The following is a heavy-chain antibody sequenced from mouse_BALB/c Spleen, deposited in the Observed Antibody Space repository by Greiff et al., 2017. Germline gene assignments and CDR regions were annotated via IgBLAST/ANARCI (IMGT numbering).Heavy chain of an antibody. D-gene: IGHD2-1*01. Sequence: EVQLQQSGAELVKPGASVKLSCTASGFNIKDTYMHWVKQRPEQGLEWIGRIDPANGNTKYDPKFQGKATITADTSSNTAYLQLSSLTSEDTAVYYCARDGYGNYLYAMDYWGQGTSVTVSS. CDR1: GFNIKDTY. V-gene: IGHV14-3*02. J-gene: IGHJ4*01. CDR3: ARDGYGNYLYAMDY. CDR2: IDPANGNT.